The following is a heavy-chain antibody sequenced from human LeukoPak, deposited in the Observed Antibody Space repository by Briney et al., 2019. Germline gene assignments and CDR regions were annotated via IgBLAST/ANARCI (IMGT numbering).Heavy chain of an antibody. D-gene: IGHD3-3*01. CDR3: ARGVSYDFWSGYYPPLYYYYYMDV. Sequence: PSDTLSLTCAVSGYSISSSNWWGWIRQPPGKGLEWIGYIYYSGSTYYNPSLKSRVTMSVDTSKNQFSLKLSSVTAVDTAVYYCARGVSYDFWSGYYPPLYYYYYMDVWGKGTTVTVSS. J-gene: IGHJ6*03. CDR1: GYSISSSNW. V-gene: IGHV4-28*03. CDR2: IYYSGST.